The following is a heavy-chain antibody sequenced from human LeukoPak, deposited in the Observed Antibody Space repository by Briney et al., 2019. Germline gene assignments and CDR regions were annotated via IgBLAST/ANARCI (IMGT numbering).Heavy chain of an antibody. Sequence: GGSLRLSCAASRFTFSSYAMHWVRQAPGKGLEWVAVISYDGSNKYYTGSVKGRFTISRDNSKNALYLQMNSLRAEDTAVYYCARDRTAAAWSGSFDFWGQGTLVTVSS. CDR2: ISYDGSNK. J-gene: IGHJ4*02. CDR3: ARDRTAAAWSGSFDF. V-gene: IGHV3-30-3*01. D-gene: IGHD6-13*01. CDR1: RFTFSSYA.